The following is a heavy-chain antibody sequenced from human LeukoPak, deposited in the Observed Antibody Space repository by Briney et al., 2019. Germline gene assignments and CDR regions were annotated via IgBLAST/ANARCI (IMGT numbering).Heavy chain of an antibody. Sequence: VASVKVSCKASGYTFTSYGISWVRQDPGQGLEWMGWISAYNGNTNYAQKLQGRVTMTTDTSTSTAYMELRSLRSDDTAVYYCASASSGWYAAGKRFDYWGQGTLVTVSS. CDR1: GYTFTSYG. CDR3: ASASSGWYAAGKRFDY. CDR2: ISAYNGNT. J-gene: IGHJ4*02. D-gene: IGHD6-19*01. V-gene: IGHV1-18*01.